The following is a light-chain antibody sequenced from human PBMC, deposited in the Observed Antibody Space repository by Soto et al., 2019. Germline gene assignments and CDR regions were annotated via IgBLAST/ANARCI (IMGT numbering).Light chain of an antibody. J-gene: IGLJ2*01. CDR2: DVS. V-gene: IGLV2-14*01. CDR3: SLHRSTSTLVV. CDR1: SSDVVGYKY. Sequence: SALTQPASVSGSPGQSITISCTGISSDVVGYKYVSWYQQHPGKVPKLMIYDVSNRPSGVSKRFSGSKSGNTASLTISGLQAEDEADYYCSLHRSTSTLVVFGGGTKLTVL.